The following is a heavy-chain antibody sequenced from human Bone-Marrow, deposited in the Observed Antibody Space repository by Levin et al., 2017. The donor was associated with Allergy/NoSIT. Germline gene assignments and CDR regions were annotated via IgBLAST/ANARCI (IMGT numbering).Heavy chain of an antibody. J-gene: IGHJ6*04. CDR2: IVVGSGNT. D-gene: IGHD4/OR15-4a*01. CDR3: AADSQGSMVRGLGV. CDR1: GFTFTSSA. Sequence: GASVKVSCKASGFTFTSSAMQWVRQARGQRLEWIGWIVVGSGNTNYAQKFQERVTITRDMSTSKAYMELSSLRSEDTAVYYCAADSQGSMVRGLGVWGKGTTVTVSS. V-gene: IGHV1-58*02.